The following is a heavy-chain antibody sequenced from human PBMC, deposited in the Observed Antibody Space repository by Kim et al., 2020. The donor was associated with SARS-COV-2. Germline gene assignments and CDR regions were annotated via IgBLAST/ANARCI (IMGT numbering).Heavy chain of an antibody. D-gene: IGHD4-17*01. CDR1: GYTFTNYA. Sequence: ASVKVSCKASGYTFTNYAMHWVRQAPGQRLEWMGWIYVGNGNTKYSQKFQGRVTITRDTSATTVYIQLSSLRSEDTAVYYCARQVDGVVYWGQGTLVTVS. V-gene: IGHV1-3*01. CDR3: ARQVDGVVY. CDR2: IYVGNGNT. J-gene: IGHJ4*02.